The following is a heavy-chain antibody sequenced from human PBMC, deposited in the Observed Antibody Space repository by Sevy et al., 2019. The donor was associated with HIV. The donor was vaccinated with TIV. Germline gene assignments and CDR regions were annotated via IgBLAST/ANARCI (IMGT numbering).Heavy chain of an antibody. V-gene: IGHV3-7*01. CDR2: IKQDGSEK. Sequence: GGSLRLSCAASGFTFSSYWMSWVRQAPGKGLEWVANIKQDGSEKYYVDSVKGRFTISRDNAKNSLYLQMNSLRAEDTAVYYCARDIVVVLAATLGYYYYGMDVWGQGTTVTVSS. CDR1: GFTFSSYW. D-gene: IGHD2-15*01. J-gene: IGHJ6*02. CDR3: ARDIVVVLAATLGYYYYGMDV.